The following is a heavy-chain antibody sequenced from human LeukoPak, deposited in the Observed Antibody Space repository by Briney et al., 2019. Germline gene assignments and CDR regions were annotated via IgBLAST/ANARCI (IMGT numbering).Heavy chain of an antibody. CDR1: GFTFSSYE. V-gene: IGHV3-48*03. J-gene: IGHJ4*02. CDR3: ARARIAAAGKIDY. D-gene: IGHD6-13*01. CDR2: ISSSGSTI. Sequence: GGSLRLSCAASGFTFSSYEMNWVRQAPGKGLEWVSYISSSGSTIYYADSVKGRFTISRDNAKNSLYLQMNSLRAEDTAVYYCARARIAAAGKIDYWGQGTLVTVYS.